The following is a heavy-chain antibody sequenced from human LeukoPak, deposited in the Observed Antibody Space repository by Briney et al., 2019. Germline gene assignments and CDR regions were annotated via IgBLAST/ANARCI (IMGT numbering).Heavy chain of an antibody. CDR1: GDSISSSSYY. Sequence: SETLSLTCTISGDSISSSSYYWSWIRQPPGKGLEWIGYIYYSGSTDYNPSLKSRVTISVDTSKNQFSLKLSSVTAADTAVYYCARGRWALDLDYYYMDVWGKGTTVTVSS. D-gene: IGHD5-12*01. CDR2: IYYSGST. CDR3: ARGRWALDLDYYYMDV. J-gene: IGHJ6*03. V-gene: IGHV4-61*01.